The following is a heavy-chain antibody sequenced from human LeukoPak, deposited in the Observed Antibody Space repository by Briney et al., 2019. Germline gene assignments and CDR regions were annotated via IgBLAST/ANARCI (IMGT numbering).Heavy chain of an antibody. D-gene: IGHD2-2*01. CDR2: INPNSGGT. J-gene: IGHJ6*03. Sequence: ASVKVSCKASGYTFTGYYMHWVRQAPGQGLEWMGWINPNSGGTNYAQKFQGRVTMTRDTSISTAYMELSRLRSDDTAVYYCASSARYQLLSWGHMDVWGKGTTVTVSS. CDR1: GYTFTGYY. V-gene: IGHV1-2*02. CDR3: ASSARYQLLSWGHMDV.